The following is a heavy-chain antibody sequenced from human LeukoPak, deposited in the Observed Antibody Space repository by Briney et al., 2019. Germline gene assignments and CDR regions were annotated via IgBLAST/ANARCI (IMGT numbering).Heavy chain of an antibody. Sequence: GGSLRLSCAAAGFTFDDYAMHWVRQAPEKGLEWVSTINWNSGRMEYADFVKGRFTISRDNAKNSLYLQMNSLRDEDTALYYCAKDGQRRAVSVVTYMDVWGKGTTVTVSS. V-gene: IGHV3-9*01. CDR1: GFTFDDYA. D-gene: IGHD6-19*01. CDR2: INWNSGRM. J-gene: IGHJ6*03. CDR3: AKDGQRRAVSVVTYMDV.